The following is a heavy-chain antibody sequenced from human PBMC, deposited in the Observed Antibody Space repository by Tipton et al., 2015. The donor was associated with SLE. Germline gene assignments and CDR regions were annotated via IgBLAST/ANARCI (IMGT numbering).Heavy chain of an antibody. CDR2: VNPNSGDT. CDR1: GYTFTSYD. J-gene: IGHJ3*02. D-gene: IGHD1-26*01. Sequence: QLVQSGAEVKKPGASVKVSCKASGYTFTSYDINWVRQAPGQGLEWIGWVNPNSGDTGCAQNFQGRVTMTRNTSVSTAYMELSNLRSEDTAVYYCAREWELLPFDIWGQGTMVTVCS. V-gene: IGHV1-8*02. CDR3: AREWELLPFDI.